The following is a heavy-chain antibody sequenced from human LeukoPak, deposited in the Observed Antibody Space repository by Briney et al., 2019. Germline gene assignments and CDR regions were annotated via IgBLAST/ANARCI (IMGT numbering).Heavy chain of an antibody. Sequence: SQTLSLTCTVSGGSISSGDYSWSWIRQHPGKGLEWIGYIYYSGSTYYNPSLKSRVTISLDTSNNQFSLRLSSVTAADTAVYYCARTFYYGSGSLDAFDIWGQGTMVTVSS. J-gene: IGHJ3*02. D-gene: IGHD3-10*01. CDR1: GGSISSGDYS. CDR2: IYYSGST. CDR3: ARTFYYGSGSLDAFDI. V-gene: IGHV4-31*03.